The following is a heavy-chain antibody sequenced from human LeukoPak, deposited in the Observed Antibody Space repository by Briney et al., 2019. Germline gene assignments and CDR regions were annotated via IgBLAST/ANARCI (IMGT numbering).Heavy chain of an antibody. Sequence: GGSLRLSCAASGFTFSSYGMHWVRQAPGKGLEWVAVISYDGSNKYYADSVKGRFTISRDNSKNTLYLQMNSLRAEDTAVYYCARDNGGNSWGYWGQGTLVTVSS. D-gene: IGHD4-23*01. J-gene: IGHJ4*02. CDR1: GFTFSSYG. CDR3: ARDNGGNSWGY. V-gene: IGHV3-30*03. CDR2: ISYDGSNK.